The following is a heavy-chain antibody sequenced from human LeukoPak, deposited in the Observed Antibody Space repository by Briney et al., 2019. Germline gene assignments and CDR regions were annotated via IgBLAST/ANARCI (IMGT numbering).Heavy chain of an antibody. V-gene: IGHV4-59*12. J-gene: IGHJ5*02. D-gene: IGHD2-15*01. CDR3: ARLLRIGYCSGGNCYAVTP. Sequence: SEILSLTCTVSGGSISSYYWSWIRQPPGKGLEWIGNIYYSGSTNYNPSLKSRVTMSVDTSKNQFSLKLSSVTAADTAVYYCARLLRIGYCSGGNCYAVTPWGQGTLVTVSS. CDR1: GGSISSYY. CDR2: IYYSGST.